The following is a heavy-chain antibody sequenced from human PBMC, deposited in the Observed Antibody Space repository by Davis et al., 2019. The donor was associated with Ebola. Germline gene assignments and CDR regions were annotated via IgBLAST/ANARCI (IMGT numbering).Heavy chain of an antibody. J-gene: IGHJ4*02. Sequence: GESLKISCAASGFTFSNYWMYWVRQAPGEGLMCVSRINSDGTFTTYADSVKGRFTISRDNAKNSLYLQMDSLRAEDTAVYYCAGPYMQASNYWGQGALVTVSS. CDR3: AGPYMQASNY. CDR2: INSDGTFT. V-gene: IGHV3-74*01. CDR1: GFTFSNYW.